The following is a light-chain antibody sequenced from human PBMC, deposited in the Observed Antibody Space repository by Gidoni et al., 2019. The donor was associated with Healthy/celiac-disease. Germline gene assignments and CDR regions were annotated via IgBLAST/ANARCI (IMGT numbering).Light chain of an antibody. J-gene: IGLJ3*02. CDR2: YDS. CDR1: NIGSKS. V-gene: IGLV3-21*04. CDR3: QVWDSSSDHPWV. Sequence: SYVLTQPPSVSVAPGKTARITCGGNNIGSKSVHWYQQKPGQAPVLVSYYDSDRPSGIPERISGSNSGNTATLTISRVEAGDEADYYCQVWDSSSDHPWVFGGGTKLTVL.